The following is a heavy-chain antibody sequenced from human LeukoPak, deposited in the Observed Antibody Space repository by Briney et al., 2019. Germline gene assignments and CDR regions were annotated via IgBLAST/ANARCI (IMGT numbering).Heavy chain of an antibody. CDR2: INPNSGGT. CDR3: ARGIAAADY. Sequence: ASVKVSCKASGYTFTSYGISWVRQAPGQGLEWMGWINPNSGGTNYAQKFQGRVTMTRDTSISTAYMELSRLRSDDTAVYYCARGIAAADYWGQGTLVTVSS. V-gene: IGHV1-2*02. J-gene: IGHJ4*02. CDR1: GYTFTSYG. D-gene: IGHD6-13*01.